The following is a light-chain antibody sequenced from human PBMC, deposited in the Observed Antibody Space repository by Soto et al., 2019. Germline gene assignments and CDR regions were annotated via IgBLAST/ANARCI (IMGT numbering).Light chain of an antibody. CDR1: QSVTNNN. V-gene: IGKV3-20*01. CDR2: AAS. J-gene: IGKJ1*01. CDR3: QHYNSYSEA. Sequence: EIVLTQSPGTLSLSPGERVTLSCRASQSVTNNNLAWYQQKPGQAPRLLIHAASTRATGIPVRFSGGGFGTEFTLTISSLQPDDFATYYCQHYNSYSEAFGQGTKVDI.